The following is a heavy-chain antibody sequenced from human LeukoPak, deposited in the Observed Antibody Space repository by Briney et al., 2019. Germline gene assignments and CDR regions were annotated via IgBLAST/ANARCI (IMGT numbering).Heavy chain of an antibody. V-gene: IGHV1-2*02. CDR1: EYTSSDFY. J-gene: IGHJ5*02. CDR2: INPYTGAT. CDR3: ATSTVTHTRDP. D-gene: IGHD1-1*01. Sequence: ASVTDSCLASEYTSSDFYLNWVRQAPGQGVAWMGWINPYTGATIYAQNFQGRVTMTWDASIGTGYVELTRLTSDDTALYYCATSTVTHTRDPWGQGTLVTVSS.